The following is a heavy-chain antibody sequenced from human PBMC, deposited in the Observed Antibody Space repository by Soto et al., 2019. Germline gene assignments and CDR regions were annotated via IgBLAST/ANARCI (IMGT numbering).Heavy chain of an antibody. CDR2: IIPIFGTA. Sequence: QVQLVQSGAEVKKPGSSVKVSCKASGGTFSSYAISWVRQAPGQGLEWMGGIIPIFGTANYAQKFQGRVTITAAESTSTDYKELSSLRSEDKAVYYCARVGEGITMVREHYGMDVWGQGTTVTVSS. CDR3: ARVGEGITMVREHYGMDV. D-gene: IGHD3-10*01. V-gene: IGHV1-69*12. J-gene: IGHJ6*02. CDR1: GGTFSSYA.